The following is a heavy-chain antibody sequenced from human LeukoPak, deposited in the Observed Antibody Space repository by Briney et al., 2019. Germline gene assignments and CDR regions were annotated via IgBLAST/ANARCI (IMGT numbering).Heavy chain of an antibody. CDR3: ARIRVVAATSNYYYMDV. J-gene: IGHJ6*03. CDR1: GYSFTNYW. D-gene: IGHD2-15*01. V-gene: IGHV5-51*01. CDR2: IFPGDSDT. Sequence: PGESLKISCKAIGYSFTNYWIAWVRQMPGKGLEWMGIIFPGDSDTTYSPSFQGQVTISADKSISTAYLQWSSLKASDTAMYYCARIRVVAATSNYYYMDVWGKGTTVTVSS.